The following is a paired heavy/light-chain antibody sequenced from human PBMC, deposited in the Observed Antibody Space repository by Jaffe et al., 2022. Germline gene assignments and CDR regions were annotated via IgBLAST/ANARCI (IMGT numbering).Heavy chain of an antibody. J-gene: IGHJ3*02. CDR1: GFTFSSFW. V-gene: IGHV3-7*01. D-gene: IGHD3-9*01. Sequence: EVQLVESGGGLVQPGGSLRLSCAASGFTFSSFWMSWVRQAPGKGLEWVANIKQDGSERYYVDSVKGRFTLSRDNAKNSLYLQMNSLRAEDTAFYYCARVPYYDVLTGYSQDSYDAFDIWGQGTMVTVSS. CDR2: IKQDGSER. CDR3: ARVPYYDVLTGYSQDSYDAFDI.
Light chain of an antibody. CDR2: RDS. J-gene: IGLJ2*01. CDR1: NIGFKN. Sequence: SYELTQPLSVSVALGQTASITCGGNNIGFKNVHWYQQMPGQAPVVVIYRDSNRPSGIPERFSGSKSRNTATLTISRAQAGDEADYYCQVWDSSTAVVFGGGTKLTVL. V-gene: IGLV3-9*01. CDR3: QVWDSSTAVV.